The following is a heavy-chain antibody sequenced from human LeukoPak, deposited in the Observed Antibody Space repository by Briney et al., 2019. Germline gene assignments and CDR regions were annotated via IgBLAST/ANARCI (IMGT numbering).Heavy chain of an antibody. Sequence: KPGGSLRLSCAASGFTFSSYGMHWVRQAPGKGLEWVSSISSSRNYIYYADSVKGRFTISRDNAKTSLYLQMNSLRAEDTAVYYCARLQDDYVWGSYRYTYDYWGQGTLVTVSS. D-gene: IGHD3-16*02. J-gene: IGHJ4*02. V-gene: IGHV3-21*01. CDR1: GFTFSSYG. CDR2: ISSSRNYI. CDR3: ARLQDDYVWGSYRYTYDY.